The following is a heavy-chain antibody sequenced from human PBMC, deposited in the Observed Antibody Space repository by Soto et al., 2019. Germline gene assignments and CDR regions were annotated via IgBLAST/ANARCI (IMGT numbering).Heavy chain of an antibody. CDR1: GGSISSSSYY. CDR3: ARHNYGSGSTYFDY. V-gene: IGHV4-39*01. CDR2: IYYSGST. D-gene: IGHD3-10*01. J-gene: IGHJ4*02. Sequence: PSETLSLTCTVSGGSISSSSYYWGWIRQPPGKGLEWIGSIYYSGSTYYNLSLKSRVTISVDTSKNQFSLKLSSVTAADTAVYYCARHNYGSGSTYFDYWGQGTPVTGSS.